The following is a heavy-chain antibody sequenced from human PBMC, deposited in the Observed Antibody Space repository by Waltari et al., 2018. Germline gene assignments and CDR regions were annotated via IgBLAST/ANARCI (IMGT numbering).Heavy chain of an antibody. CDR1: GAPMTSDFSY. Sequence: QGQLQQSGPGLVQPSQTLTPLCTVSGAPMTSDFSYWRLIRQPPGKGLGWSGFMANSGTPYYNPSLKSVVDMSIDTSKNQFSLKVNSVTAADTAEYYGAKGGGGTRDGMDVWGQGTTVTVSS. V-gene: IGHV4-31*01. CDR3: AKGGGGTRDGMDV. J-gene: IGHJ6*02. CDR2: MANSGTP. D-gene: IGHD2-2*01.